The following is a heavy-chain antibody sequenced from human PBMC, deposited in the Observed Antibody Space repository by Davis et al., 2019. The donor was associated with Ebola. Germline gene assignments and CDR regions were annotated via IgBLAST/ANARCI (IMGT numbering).Heavy chain of an antibody. CDR1: GYTFTSYG. V-gene: IGHV1-18*01. CDR2: ISAYNGNT. D-gene: IGHD6-13*01. J-gene: IGHJ4*02. Sequence: AASVKVSCKASGYTFTSYGISWVRQAPGQGLEWMGWISAYNGNTNYAQKLQGRVTMTTETSTSTAYMALRSLRSDDTAVYYCARDGTGTPFDYWGQGTLVTVSS. CDR3: ARDGTGTPFDY.